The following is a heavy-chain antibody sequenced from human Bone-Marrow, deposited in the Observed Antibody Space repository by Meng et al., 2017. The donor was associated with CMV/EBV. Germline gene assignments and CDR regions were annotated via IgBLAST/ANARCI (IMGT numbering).Heavy chain of an antibody. Sequence: GGSLRLSCAASGFTFSNAWMSWVRQAPGKGLEWVGHIKSKTDGGTTDYAAPVKGRFTISRDDSKNTLYLQMNSLKTEDTAVYYCTTRYGGRSYWGQGTLVTVYS. V-gene: IGHV3-15*01. J-gene: IGHJ4*02. CDR3: TTRYGGRSY. CDR2: IKSKTDGGTT. D-gene: IGHD1-26*01. CDR1: GFTFSNAW.